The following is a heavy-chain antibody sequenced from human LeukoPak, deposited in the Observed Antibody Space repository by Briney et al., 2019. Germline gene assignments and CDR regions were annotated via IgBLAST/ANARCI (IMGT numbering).Heavy chain of an antibody. CDR2: ISYDGSNK. J-gene: IGHJ4*02. D-gene: IGHD1-26*01. CDR3: ARGGAAPDY. CDR1: GFTFSSYG. Sequence: GGSLRLSCAASGFTFSSYGMHWVRQAPGKGLEWVAVISYDGSNKYYADSVKGRFTISRDNAKNSLYLQMNSLRAEDTAVYSCARGGAAPDYWGQGTLVTVSS. V-gene: IGHV3-30*03.